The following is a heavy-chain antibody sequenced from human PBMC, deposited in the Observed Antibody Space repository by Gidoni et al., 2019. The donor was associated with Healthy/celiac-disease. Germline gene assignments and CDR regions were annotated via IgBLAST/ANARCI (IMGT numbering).Heavy chain of an antibody. CDR2: IYTSGST. CDR1: GGSISSGSYY. J-gene: IGHJ4*02. V-gene: IGHV4-61*02. D-gene: IGHD2-21*02. Sequence: QVQLQESGPGLVKPSQTLSLTCTVSGGSISSGSYYWSWIRQPAGKGLEWIGRIYTSGSTNYNPSLKSRVTISVDTSKNQFSLKLSSVTAADTAVYYCARGESGGDCYHHWGQGTLVTVSS. CDR3: ARGESGGDCYHH.